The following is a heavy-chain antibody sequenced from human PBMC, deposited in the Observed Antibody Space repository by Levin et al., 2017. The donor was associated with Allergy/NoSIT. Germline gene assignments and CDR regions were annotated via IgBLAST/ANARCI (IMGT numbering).Heavy chain of an antibody. CDR3: ARGSVDIPWWYFDH. J-gene: IGHJ2*01. D-gene: IGHD5-12*01. CDR1: GFTFSSHS. Sequence: GGSLRLSCAASGFTFSSHSLTWVRQAPGKGLEWVSYISSASGIIKYADSVRGRFTISRDNPKNSLYLQMNSLRDEDTAVYYCARGSVDIPWWYFDHWGGGTLVTVSS. V-gene: IGHV3-48*02. CDR2: ISSASGII.